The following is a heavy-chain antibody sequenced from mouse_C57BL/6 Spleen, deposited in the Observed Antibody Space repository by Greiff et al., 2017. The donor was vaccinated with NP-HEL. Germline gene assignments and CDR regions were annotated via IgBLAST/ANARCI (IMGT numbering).Heavy chain of an antibody. CDR1: GFTFSSYA. D-gene: IGHD2-1*01. CDR2: ISDGGSYT. V-gene: IGHV5-4*01. J-gene: IGHJ2*01. CDR3: AIDGNYGGFDY. Sequence: EVKLVESGGGLVKPGGSLKLSCAASGFTFSSYAMSWVRQTPEKRLEWVATISDGGSYTYYPDNVKGRFTFSRDNAKNNLYLQMSHLKSEDTAMYYCAIDGNYGGFDYWGQGTTLTVSS.